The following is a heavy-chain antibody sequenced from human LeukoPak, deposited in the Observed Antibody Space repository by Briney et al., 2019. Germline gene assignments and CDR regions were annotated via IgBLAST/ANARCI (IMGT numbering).Heavy chain of an antibody. V-gene: IGHV1-69*01. CDR1: GGTFSSYA. CDR2: IIPIFGTA. Sequence: GASVKVSCKASGGTFSSYAINCVRQAPGQGLEWMGGIIPIFGTANYAQKLQDRVTITADESTSTAYMELSSLRSEDTAIYYCASRLYCSNTRCRNFPFAYWGQGTLVTVSS. J-gene: IGHJ4*02. CDR3: ASRLYCSNTRCRNFPFAY. D-gene: IGHD2-2*01.